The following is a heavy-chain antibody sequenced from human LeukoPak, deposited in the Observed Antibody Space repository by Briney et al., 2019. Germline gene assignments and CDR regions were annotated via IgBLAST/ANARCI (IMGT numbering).Heavy chain of an antibody. D-gene: IGHD3-3*01. J-gene: IGHJ6*03. Sequence: PSETLSLTCTVSGGSISSYYWSWLRQPPGKGLEWIRYIYYSGSTNYNPSLKSRVTISVDTSKNQFSLKLSSVTAADTAVYYCARAAGGYYDFWSGYWYMDVWGKGTTVTVSS. V-gene: IGHV4-59*01. CDR1: GGSISSYY. CDR3: ARAAGGYYDFWSGYWYMDV. CDR2: IYYSGST.